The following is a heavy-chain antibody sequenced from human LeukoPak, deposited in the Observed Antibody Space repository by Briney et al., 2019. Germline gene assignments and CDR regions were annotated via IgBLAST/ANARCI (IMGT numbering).Heavy chain of an antibody. Sequence: PGRSLRLSCAASGXTFSSYGMHWVRQAPGKGLEWVAVISYDGSNKYYADSVKGRFTISRDNSKNTLYLQMNSLRAEDTAVYYCAKDGNSGPDYWGQGTLVTVSS. V-gene: IGHV3-30*18. J-gene: IGHJ4*02. CDR1: GXTFSSYG. D-gene: IGHD5-12*01. CDR3: AKDGNSGPDY. CDR2: ISYDGSNK.